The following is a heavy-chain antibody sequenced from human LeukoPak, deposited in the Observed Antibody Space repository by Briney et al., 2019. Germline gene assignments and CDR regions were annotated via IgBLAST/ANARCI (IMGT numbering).Heavy chain of an antibody. D-gene: IGHD2-2*02. CDR1: GGSISSYY. V-gene: IGHV4-34*01. CDR3: ARGRTLNCSSTSCYTPASENWFDP. Sequence: SETLSLTCTVSGGSISSYYWSWIRQPPGKGLEWIGEINHSGSTNYNPSLKSRVTISVDTSKNQFSLKLSSVTAADTAVYYCARGRTLNCSSTSCYTPASENWFDPWGQGTLVTVSS. CDR2: INHSGST. J-gene: IGHJ5*02.